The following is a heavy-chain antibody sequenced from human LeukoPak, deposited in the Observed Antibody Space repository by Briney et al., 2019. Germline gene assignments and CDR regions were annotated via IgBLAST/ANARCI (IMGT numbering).Heavy chain of an antibody. CDR2: IYYSGGT. D-gene: IGHD3/OR15-3a*01. J-gene: IGHJ6*02. CDR1: GVSISSYY. V-gene: IGHV4-59*01. CDR3: AIGLGPYYYYGMHV. Sequence: SETLSGKSTVSGVSISSYYWSCIRQPPGKGLEWIGYIYYSGGTSYNPSLKSRVTISVDTSKNQFSLKLSSVTAADTAVYYCAIGLGPYYYYGMHVWGQGGNLTVSS.